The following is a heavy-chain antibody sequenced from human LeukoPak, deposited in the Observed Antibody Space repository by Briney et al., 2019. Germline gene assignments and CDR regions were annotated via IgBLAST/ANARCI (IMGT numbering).Heavy chain of an antibody. J-gene: IGHJ6*03. Sequence: GESLKISCKGSGFNFTSYWIGWVRQMPGKGLEWMGIIYPGDSDTRYSPSFQGQVTISADKSISTAYLQWSSLKASDTAMYYCARRSVAARPLGYYYYYMDVWGKGTTVTVSS. CDR3: ARRSVAARPLGYYYYYMDV. D-gene: IGHD6-6*01. CDR2: IYPGDSDT. CDR1: GFNFTSYW. V-gene: IGHV5-51*01.